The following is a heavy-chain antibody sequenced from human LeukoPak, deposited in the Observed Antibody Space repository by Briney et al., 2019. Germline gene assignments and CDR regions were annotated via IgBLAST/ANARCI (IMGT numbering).Heavy chain of an antibody. Sequence: SETLSLTCAVYGGSFSGYYWSWIRQPPGKGLEWIGEINHSGSTNYKPSLKSRVTISVDTPKNQFSLKLSSVTAADTAVYYCARSPYYWGQGTLVTVSS. CDR3: ARSPYY. CDR2: INHSGST. J-gene: IGHJ4*02. V-gene: IGHV4-34*01. CDR1: GGSFSGYY.